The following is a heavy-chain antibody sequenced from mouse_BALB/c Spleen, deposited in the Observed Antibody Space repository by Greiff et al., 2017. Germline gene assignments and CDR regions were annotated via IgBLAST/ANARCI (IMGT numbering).Heavy chain of an antibody. CDR3: TRHYGSWFAY. Sequence: QVQLQQSGPELVKPGASVKLSCKASGYTFTSYYMYWVKQRPGQGLEWIGEINPSNGGTNFNEKFKSKATLTVDKSSSTAYMQLSSLTSEDSAVYYCTRHYGSWFAYWGQGTLVTVSA. CDR1: GYTFTSYY. CDR2: INPSNGGT. J-gene: IGHJ3*01. D-gene: IGHD1-2*01. V-gene: IGHV1S16*01.